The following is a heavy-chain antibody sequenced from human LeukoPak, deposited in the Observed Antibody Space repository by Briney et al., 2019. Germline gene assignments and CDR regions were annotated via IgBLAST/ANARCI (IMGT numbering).Heavy chain of an antibody. CDR3: ARDRGVDTAMVNWFDP. CDR2: ISGSGGST. D-gene: IGHD5-18*01. CDR1: RFTFNSYG. Sequence: GVTLRLSCAASRFTFNSYGMSWLPQAPGEGLEWVSAISGSGGSTHNADSVKGRFTISRDNAKNSLYLQMNSLRAEDTALYYCARDRGVDTAMVNWFDPWGQGTLVTVSS. J-gene: IGHJ5*02. V-gene: IGHV3-23*01.